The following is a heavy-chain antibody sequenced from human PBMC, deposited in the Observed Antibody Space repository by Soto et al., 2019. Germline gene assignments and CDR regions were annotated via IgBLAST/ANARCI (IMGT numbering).Heavy chain of an antibody. CDR2: INHSGST. D-gene: IGHD2-2*01. CDR1: GGSFSGYY. CDR3: ARGDIVVVPAAIGSYCYMDV. Sequence: PSETLSLTCAVYGGSFSGYYWSWIRQPPGKGLEWIGEINHSGSTNYNPSLKSRVTISVDTSKNQFSLKLSSVTAADTAVYYCARGDIVVVPAAIGSYCYMDVWGKGTTVTVSS. V-gene: IGHV4-34*01. J-gene: IGHJ6*03.